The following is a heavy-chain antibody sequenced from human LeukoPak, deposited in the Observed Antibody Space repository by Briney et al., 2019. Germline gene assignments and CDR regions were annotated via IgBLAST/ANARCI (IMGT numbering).Heavy chain of an antibody. CDR1: GFTFGDDA. Sequence: GGSLRLSCTASGFTFGDDAMSWFRQAPGKGLEWVGFIRSKVHGGTTEYAASVKGRFTISRDDSKSIAYLQMNSLKTEDTAVYYCTREPKGRWLQFDYWGQGTLVTVSS. V-gene: IGHV3-49*03. CDR3: TREPKGRWLQFDY. D-gene: IGHD5-24*01. J-gene: IGHJ4*02. CDR2: IRSKVHGGTT.